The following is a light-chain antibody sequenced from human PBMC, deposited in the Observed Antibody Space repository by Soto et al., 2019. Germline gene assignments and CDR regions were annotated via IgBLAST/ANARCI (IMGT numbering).Light chain of an antibody. V-gene: IGKV1-39*01. Sequence: DIQMTQSPSSRSASVGDRVTITCRASQTINRNLNWYQQKPGKAPKLLIYGASSLQSGVPSSFSGSGSGTDFTLTISSLQPEDFATYYCQQTYSTPDTFGQGTKLEIK. CDR3: QQTYSTPDT. CDR1: QTINRN. J-gene: IGKJ2*01. CDR2: GAS.